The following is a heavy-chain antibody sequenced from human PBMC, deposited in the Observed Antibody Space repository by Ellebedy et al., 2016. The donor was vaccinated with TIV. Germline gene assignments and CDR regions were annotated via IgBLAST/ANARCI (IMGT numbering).Heavy chain of an antibody. J-gene: IGHJ4*02. CDR2: ISNDGSST. D-gene: IGHD2-21*01. CDR3: TPWGLGGY. V-gene: IGHV3-74*01. Sequence: PSETLSLTCAGSGYSFSSYAMSWVRQAPGRGLVWVSRISNDGSSTSYADSVKGRFTISRDNAKNTLYLQMNSLRVEDTAAYYCTPWGLGGYWGQGTLVTVSS. CDR1: GYSFSSYA.